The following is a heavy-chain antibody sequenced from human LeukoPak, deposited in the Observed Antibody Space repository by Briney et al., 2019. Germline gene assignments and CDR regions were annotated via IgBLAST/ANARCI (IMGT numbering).Heavy chain of an antibody. CDR1: GGTFSSYA. V-gene: IGHV1-69*01. J-gene: IGHJ3*02. CDR2: IIPIFGTA. CDR3: ARVDGSGSGWENAFDI. D-gene: IGHD3-10*01. Sequence: GSSVKVSCKASGGTFSSYAISWVRQAPGQGLEWMGGIIPIFGTANYAQKFQGRVTITADESTSTAYMELSSLRSEDTAVYYCARVDGSGSGWENAFDIWGQGTMVTVSS.